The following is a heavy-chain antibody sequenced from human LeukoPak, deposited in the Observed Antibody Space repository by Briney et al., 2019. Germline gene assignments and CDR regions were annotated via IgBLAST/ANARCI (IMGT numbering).Heavy chain of an antibody. CDR3: ARGGSYLSAFDI. CDR2: IYSGGST. CDR1: GFTVSSNY. J-gene: IGHJ3*02. D-gene: IGHD1-26*01. V-gene: IGHV3-53*01. Sequence: GGSLRLSCAASGFTVSSNYMSWVRQAPGKGLEWVSIIYSGGSTFYADSVEGRFTISRDNSKNTLYLQMNSLRAEDTAVYYCARGGSYLSAFDIWGQGTMVTVSS.